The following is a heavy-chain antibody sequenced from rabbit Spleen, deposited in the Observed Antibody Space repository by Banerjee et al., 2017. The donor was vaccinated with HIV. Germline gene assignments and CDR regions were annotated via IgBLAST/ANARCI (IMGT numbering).Heavy chain of an antibody. V-gene: IGHV1S45*01. Sequence: QEQLEESGGDLVKPEGSLTLTCTASGFSFSYSYWICWVRQAPGKGLEWIACIYVGSGGGTKYASWAKGRFTISKTSSTTVTLQMTSLTAADTAAYFCARDGYSRGWGIILYYFNLWGPGTLVTVS. D-gene: IGHD4-1*01. CDR1: GFSFSYSYW. CDR2: IYVGSGGGT. CDR3: ARDGYSRGWGIILYYFNL. J-gene: IGHJ4*01.